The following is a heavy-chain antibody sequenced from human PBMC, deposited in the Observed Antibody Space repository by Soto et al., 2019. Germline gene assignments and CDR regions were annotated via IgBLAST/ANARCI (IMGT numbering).Heavy chain of an antibody. D-gene: IGHD2-2*01. Sequence: GGSLRLSCAASGFTFSSYSMNWVRQAPGKGLEWVSYISSSSSTIYYADSVKGRFTISRDNAKNSLYLQMNSLRAEDTDVYYCARLDSGYCSSTSCVPPDYWGQGTLVTVSS. J-gene: IGHJ4*02. CDR3: ARLDSGYCSSTSCVPPDY. V-gene: IGHV3-48*01. CDR1: GFTFSSYS. CDR2: ISSSSSTI.